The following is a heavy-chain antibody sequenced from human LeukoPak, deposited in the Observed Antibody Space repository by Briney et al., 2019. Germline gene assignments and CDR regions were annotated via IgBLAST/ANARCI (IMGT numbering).Heavy chain of an antibody. D-gene: IGHD6-13*01. J-gene: IGHJ4*02. CDR1: GFTFSSYA. CDR2: ISGSGGST. V-gene: IGHV3-23*01. Sequence: TGGSLRLSCAASGFTFSSYAMSWVRQAPGKGLEWVSAISGSGGSTYYADSVKGRFTISRDNSKNTLYLQMNSLRAEDTAVYYCASGVAAAGTMFDYWGQGTLVTVSS. CDR3: ASGVAAAGTMFDY.